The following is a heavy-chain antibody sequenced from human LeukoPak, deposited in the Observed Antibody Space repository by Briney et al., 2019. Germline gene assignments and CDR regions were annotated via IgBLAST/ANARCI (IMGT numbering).Heavy chain of an antibody. CDR3: ARFGSRIGTGASYGFES. J-gene: IGHJ4*02. CDR1: GGSIYNSDYY. Sequence: SETLSLTCTVSGGSIYNSDYYWGGIRRPPGKGLEWIGSFFYGGSSYYNPSLESRVTISIAPSKSQFSLNLRFVTAADTAVYYCARFGSRIGTGASYGFESWGQGTLVLVSS. CDR2: FFYGGSS. D-gene: IGHD1-1*01. V-gene: IGHV4-39*07.